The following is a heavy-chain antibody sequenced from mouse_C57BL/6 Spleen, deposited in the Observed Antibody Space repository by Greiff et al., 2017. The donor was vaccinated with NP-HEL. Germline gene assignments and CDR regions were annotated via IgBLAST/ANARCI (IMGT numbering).Heavy chain of an antibody. Sequence: EVKLMESGEGLVKPGGSLKLSCAASGFTFSSYAMSWVRQTPEKRLEWVAYISSGGDYIYYADTVKGRFTISRDNARNTLYLQMSSLKSEDTAMYYCTRDSVVATNAMDYWGQGTSVTVSS. D-gene: IGHD1-1*01. CDR2: ISSGGDYI. V-gene: IGHV5-9-1*02. CDR1: GFTFSSYA. J-gene: IGHJ4*01. CDR3: TRDSVVATNAMDY.